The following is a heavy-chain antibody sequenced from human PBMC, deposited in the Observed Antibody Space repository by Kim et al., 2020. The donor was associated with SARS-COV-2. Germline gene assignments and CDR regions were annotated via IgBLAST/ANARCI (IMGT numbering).Heavy chain of an antibody. D-gene: IGHD2-15*01. CDR3: ARVLGYCSGGSCYLGRFDP. CDR2: INHSGST. CDR1: GGSFSGYY. Sequence: SETLSLTCAVYGGSFSGYYWSWIRQPPGKGLEWIGEINHSGSTNYNPSLKSRVTISVDTSKNQFSLKLSSVTAADTAVYYCARVLGYCSGGSCYLGRFDP. J-gene: IGHJ5*02. V-gene: IGHV4-34*01.